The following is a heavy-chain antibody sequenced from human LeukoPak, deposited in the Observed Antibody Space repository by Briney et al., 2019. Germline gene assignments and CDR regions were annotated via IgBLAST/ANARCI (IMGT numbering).Heavy chain of an antibody. CDR3: AREWTSDPYYMDV. J-gene: IGHJ6*03. CDR1: GFTFSSYW. D-gene: IGHD3/OR15-3a*01. CDR2: INSDGSST. Sequence: GGSLRLSCAASGFTFSSYWMHWVRQAPGKGLVWVSRINSDGSSTSYADSVQGRFTISRDNAKNTLYLQMNSLRAEDTAVYYCAREWTSDPYYMDVWGKGTTVTISS. V-gene: IGHV3-74*01.